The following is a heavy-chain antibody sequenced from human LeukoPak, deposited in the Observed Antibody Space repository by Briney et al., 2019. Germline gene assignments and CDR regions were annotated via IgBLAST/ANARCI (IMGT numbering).Heavy chain of an antibody. CDR3: ASRQVA. J-gene: IGHJ4*02. V-gene: IGHV3-53*01. Sequence: GGSLRLSCVVSGFTFKTYSMNWVRQAPGKGLEWVSLIYSDGGTYYADSVKGRFTISRDSSRNTLYLQMNSLRAEDTAVYYCASRQVAGGRGTLVTVSS. CDR1: GFTFKTYS. CDR2: IYSDGGT.